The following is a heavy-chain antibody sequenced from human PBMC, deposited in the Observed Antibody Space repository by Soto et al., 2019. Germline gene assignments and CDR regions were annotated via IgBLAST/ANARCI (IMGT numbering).Heavy chain of an antibody. V-gene: IGHV3-30*18. D-gene: IGHD1-26*01. J-gene: IGHJ6*02. Sequence: GGSLRLSCAASGFTFSSYGMHWVRQAPGKGLEWVAVISYDGSNKYYADSVKGRFTISRDNSKNTLYLQMNSLRAEDTAVYYCAKALRGARNYYYYGMDVWPRDHGHRLL. CDR2: ISYDGSNK. CDR3: AKALRGARNYYYYGMDV. CDR1: GFTFSSYG.